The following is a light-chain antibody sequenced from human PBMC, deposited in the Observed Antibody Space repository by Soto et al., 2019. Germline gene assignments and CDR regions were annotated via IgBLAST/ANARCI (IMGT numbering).Light chain of an antibody. CDR2: AAS. J-gene: IGKJ1*01. CDR1: QSISNY. V-gene: IGKV1-39*01. CDR3: KQSYSTPRT. Sequence: DIQMPQSPSSLSASVGASVTITCRARQSISNYLNWYQQKPGKAPKVLIYAASSLQSGVPSRFSGSGSGTDFTLTISSLQPEEFATYYCKQSYSTPRTFGQGTKVDIK.